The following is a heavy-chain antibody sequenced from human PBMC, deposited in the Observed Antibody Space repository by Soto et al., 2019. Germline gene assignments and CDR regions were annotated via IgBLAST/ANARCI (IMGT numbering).Heavy chain of an antibody. CDR2: IWYDGSNK. V-gene: IGHV3-33*01. J-gene: IGHJ6*03. CDR1: GFTFSSYG. Sequence: GGSLRLSCAASGFTFSSYGMHWVRQAPGKGLEWVAVIWYDGSNKYNADSVKGRFTISRDNSKNTLYLQMNSLRAEDTAVYYCARTAIAAADRYYYYYYMDVWGKGTTVTVSS. CDR3: ARTAIAAADRYYYYYYMDV. D-gene: IGHD6-13*01.